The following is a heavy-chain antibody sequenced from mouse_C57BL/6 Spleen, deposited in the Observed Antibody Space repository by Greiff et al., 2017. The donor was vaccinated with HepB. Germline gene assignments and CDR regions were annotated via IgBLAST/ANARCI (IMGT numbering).Heavy chain of an antibody. V-gene: IGHV1-52*01. J-gene: IGHJ3*01. D-gene: IGHD2-4*01. CDR1: GYTFTSYW. CDR3: ARGRAIYYDYDEGAWFAY. CDR2: IDPSDSET. Sequence: QVQLQQPGAELVRPGSSVKLSCKASGYTFTSYWMHWVKQRPIQGLEWIGNIDPSDSETHYNQKFKDKATLTVDKSSSTAYMQLSSLTSEDSAVYDCARGRAIYYDYDEGAWFAYWGQGTLVTVSA.